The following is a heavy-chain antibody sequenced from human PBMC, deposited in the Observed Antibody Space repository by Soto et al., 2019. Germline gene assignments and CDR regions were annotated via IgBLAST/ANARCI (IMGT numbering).Heavy chain of an antibody. V-gene: IGHV3-15*07. CDR2: IKSKTDGGTT. CDR3: TTARPQWYYYYYGMDV. D-gene: IGHD6-19*01. Sequence: GGSLRLSCAASGFTFSNAWMNWVRQAPGKGLEWVGRIKSKTDGGTTDYTAPVKGRFTISRDDSKKKLYLQINSLKTEDTAFYYCTTARPQWYYYYYGMDVWGQGTTVTVSS. J-gene: IGHJ6*02. CDR1: GFTFSNAW.